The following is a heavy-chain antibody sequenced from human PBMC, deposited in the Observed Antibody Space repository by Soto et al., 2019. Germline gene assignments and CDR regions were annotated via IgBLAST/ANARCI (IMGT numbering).Heavy chain of an antibody. V-gene: IGHV1-18*04. CDR3: ARGGSGSSRYWATSFDP. D-gene: IGHD6-13*01. CDR1: GYTFSDYA. CDR2: ISAYNGNT. J-gene: IGHJ5*02. Sequence: GASVKVSCKASGYTFSDYAVTWVRQAPGQGLEWMGWISAYNGNTKYAQKFQGRVSINPDTSKNQFSLQLNSVTPEDTAVYYCARGGSGSSRYWATSFDPWGQGTLVTVSS.